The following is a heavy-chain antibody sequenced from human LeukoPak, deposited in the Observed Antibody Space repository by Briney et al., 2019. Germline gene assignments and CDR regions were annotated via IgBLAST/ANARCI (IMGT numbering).Heavy chain of an antibody. D-gene: IGHD3-22*01. CDR2: INHSGST. Sequence: SETLSLTCTVSGGSISSYYWSWIRQPPGKGLEWIGEINHSGSTNYNPSLKSRVTISVDTSKNQFSLKLSSVTAADTAVYYCARVGYYDSSGLDYWGQGTLVTVSS. CDR3: ARVGYYDSSGLDY. CDR1: GGSISSYY. J-gene: IGHJ4*02. V-gene: IGHV4-34*01.